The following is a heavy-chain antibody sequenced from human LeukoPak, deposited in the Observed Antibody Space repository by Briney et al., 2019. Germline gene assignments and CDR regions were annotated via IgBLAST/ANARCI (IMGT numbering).Heavy chain of an antibody. D-gene: IGHD3-16*01. V-gene: IGHV4-59*01. CDR3: ARVWGDAFDI. Sequence: PSETLSLTCTVSGGSISSYYWSWIRQPPGKGLEWIGYIYYSGSTNYNPSLKSRVTISVDTSKNQFSLKLSSVTAADTAVYYCARVWGDAFDIWGQGTMVTVYS. CDR2: IYYSGST. CDR1: GGSISSYY. J-gene: IGHJ3*02.